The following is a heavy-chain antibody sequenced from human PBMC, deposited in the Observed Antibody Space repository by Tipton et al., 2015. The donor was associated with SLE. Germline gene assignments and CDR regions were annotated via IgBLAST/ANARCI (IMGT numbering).Heavy chain of an antibody. D-gene: IGHD2-8*02. V-gene: IGHV1-8*01. CDR3: ARGGSPNGWWPRGDYYYYGMDV. J-gene: IGHJ6*02. CDR1: GYTFTSYD. Sequence: QLVQSGAEVKKPGASVKVSCKASGYTFTSYDINWVRQATGQGLEWMGWMNPNSGNTGYAQKFQGRVTMTRNTSISTAYMELSSLRSEDTAVYYCARGGSPNGWWPRGDYYYYGMDVWGQGTTVTVSS. CDR2: MNPNSGNT.